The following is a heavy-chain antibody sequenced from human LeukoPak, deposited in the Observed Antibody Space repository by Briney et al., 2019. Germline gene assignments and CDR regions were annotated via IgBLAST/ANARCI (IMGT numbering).Heavy chain of an antibody. J-gene: IGHJ1*01. D-gene: IGHD3-22*01. V-gene: IGHV3-21*01. CDR1: GFTFTSYT. CDR3: ARGPGDDSSGYSVEYFQH. CDR2: ISSSSNYI. Sequence: GGSLRLSCAASGFTFTSYTMNWVRQAPGKGLEWVSSISSSSNYIYYADSVKGRFTISRDNAKNSLYLQMNSLRTEDTAVYYCARGPGDDSSGYSVEYFQHWGQGTLVTVSS.